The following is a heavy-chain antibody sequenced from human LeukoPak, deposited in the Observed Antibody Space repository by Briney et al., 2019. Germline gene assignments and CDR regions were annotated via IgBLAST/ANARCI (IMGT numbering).Heavy chain of an antibody. Sequence: GASVKVSCKASGYTFTSYYMHWVRQAPGQGLEWMGIINPSGGSTSYAQKFQGRVTMTRDTPTSTVYMELSSLRSEDTAVYYCARVILTGYYVGAFDIWGQGTMVTVSS. J-gene: IGHJ3*02. CDR2: INPSGGST. D-gene: IGHD3-9*01. CDR1: GYTFTSYY. CDR3: ARVILTGYYVGAFDI. V-gene: IGHV1-46*01.